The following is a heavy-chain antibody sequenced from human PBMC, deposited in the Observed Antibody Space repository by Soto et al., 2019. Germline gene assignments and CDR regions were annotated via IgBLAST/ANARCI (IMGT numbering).Heavy chain of an antibody. CDR1: GFTFSKTW. V-gene: IGHV3-15*07. J-gene: IGHJ4*01. CDR2: IKSKTNGGTT. D-gene: IGHD3-22*01. CDR3: TTDSYSTMITVPFDY. Sequence: EVQLVESGGGLVKPGGSLRVSCAASGFTFSKTWINWVRQAPGKGLEWVGRIKSKTNGGTTDFAAHVRDRFAISRDDSKNIVYLQMNSLRIEDTAVYYCTTDSYSTMITVPFDYWGHGTLVTVSS.